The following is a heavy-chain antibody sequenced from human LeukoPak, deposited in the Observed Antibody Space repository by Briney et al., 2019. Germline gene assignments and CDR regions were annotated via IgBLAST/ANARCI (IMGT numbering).Heavy chain of an antibody. CDR2: ISSSSSTI. J-gene: IGHJ4*02. CDR1: GFTFSSYS. V-gene: IGHV3-48*04. Sequence: PGGSLRLSCAASGFTFSSYSMNWVRQAPGKGLEWVSYISSSSSTIYYADSVKGRFTISRDNAKNSLYLQMNSLRAEDTAVYYCARVYGDELLDYWGQGTLVTVSS. D-gene: IGHD4-17*01. CDR3: ARVYGDELLDY.